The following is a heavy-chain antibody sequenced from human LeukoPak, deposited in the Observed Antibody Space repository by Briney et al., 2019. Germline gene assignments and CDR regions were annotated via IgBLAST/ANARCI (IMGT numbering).Heavy chain of an antibody. CDR3: ARHRAEMVTITDDAFVI. CDR1: GSSIGTYS. Sequence: PSETLSLTCTVSGSSIGTYSWSWIRQPPGKGLEWVGYIYTTGSTHYNPSLKSRVTMSLDTSKNQLSLRLSTVTAADTALFYCARHRAEMVTITDDAFVIWRRGRMVADSS. D-gene: IGHD5-24*01. J-gene: IGHJ3*02. V-gene: IGHV4-4*09. CDR2: IYTTGST.